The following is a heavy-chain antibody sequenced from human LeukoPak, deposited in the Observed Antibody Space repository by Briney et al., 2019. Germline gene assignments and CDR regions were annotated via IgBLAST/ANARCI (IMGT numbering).Heavy chain of an antibody. CDR3: ARWGAGRTADY. J-gene: IGHJ4*02. CDR2: IYYDGSEQ. CDR1: GFTFGSNG. V-gene: IGHV3-33*01. D-gene: IGHD1-26*01. Sequence: GRSLRLSCVGSGFTFGSNGMHWVRQAPGKGLEGVAVIYYDGSEQYYADSVKGRFTISRDNSKNTLYLQMNSLRVEDTATYHCARWGAGRTADYWGQGTQVTVSS.